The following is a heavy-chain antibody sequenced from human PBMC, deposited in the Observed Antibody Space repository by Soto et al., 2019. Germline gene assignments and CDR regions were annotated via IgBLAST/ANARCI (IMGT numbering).Heavy chain of an antibody. V-gene: IGHV3-23*01. CDR3: AKGSIVVVTDIRPDDAFDV. Sequence: EVQLLESGGGLVQPGGSLRLSCAASGFTFNNYAMNWVRQAPGKGLEWVSGISGGGGSTYYADSVKGRFIISRDTSKNTLYLEMTSLRAEDTAVYYCAKGSIVVVTDIRPDDAFDVGGQGKTVTVSS. CDR2: ISGGGGST. CDR1: GFTFNNYA. J-gene: IGHJ3*01. D-gene: IGHD2-21*02.